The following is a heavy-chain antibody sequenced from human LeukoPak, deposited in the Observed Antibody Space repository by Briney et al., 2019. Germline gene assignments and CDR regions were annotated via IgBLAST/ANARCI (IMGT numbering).Heavy chain of an antibody. CDR3: ARTYYYDSSGYSAPHFDY. V-gene: IGHV4-39*07. CDR2: IYYSGST. D-gene: IGHD3-22*01. J-gene: IGHJ4*02. Sequence: PSETLSLTCTVSGGSISSSSYYWGWIRQPPGKGLEWIGSIYYSGSTYYNPSLKSRVTISVDTSKNQFSLKLSSVTAADTAVYYCARTYYYDSSGYSAPHFDYWGQGTLVTVSS. CDR1: GGSISSSSYY.